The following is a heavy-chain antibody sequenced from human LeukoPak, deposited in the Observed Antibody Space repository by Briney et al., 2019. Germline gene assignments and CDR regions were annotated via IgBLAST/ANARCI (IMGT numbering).Heavy chain of an antibody. CDR2: ISSSGSTI. CDR1: GFTFSSYE. J-gene: IGHJ3*02. Sequence: GGSLRLSCAASGFTFSSYEMNWVRQAPGKGLEWVSYISSSGSTIYYADSVKGRFTISRDNAKNSLYLQMNSLRAEDTAVYYCARGRVLLWFGELFAFDIWGQGKMDTVSS. V-gene: IGHV3-48*03. CDR3: ARGRVLLWFGELFAFDI. D-gene: IGHD3-10*01.